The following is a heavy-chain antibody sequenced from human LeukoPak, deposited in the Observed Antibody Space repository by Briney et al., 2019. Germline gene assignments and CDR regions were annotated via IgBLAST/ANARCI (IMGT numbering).Heavy chain of an antibody. CDR2: ISYDGSTE. V-gene: IGHV3-30*18. D-gene: IGHD3-10*01. CDR3: AKDKYYYGSGSDFDY. J-gene: IGHJ4*02. Sequence: PGRSLRLSCAASGVTFIHYGMHWVRQAPDKGLDWVALISYDGSTEYYADSVKGRFTISRDNSKNTLFLQMNSLRAEDTAMYYCAKDKYYYGSGSDFDYWGQGTLVTVSS. CDR1: GVTFIHYG.